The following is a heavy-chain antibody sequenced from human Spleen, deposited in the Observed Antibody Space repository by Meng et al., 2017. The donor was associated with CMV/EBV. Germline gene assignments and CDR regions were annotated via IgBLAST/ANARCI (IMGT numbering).Heavy chain of an antibody. CDR3: ARESSPFSSGWYDACDI. Sequence: GESLKISCAASGFTFSDYYMSWIRQAPGKGLEWVSSISSSSSYIYYADSVKGRFTISRDNAKNSLYLQMNSLRAADTAVYFCARESSPFSSGWYDACDIWGQGTMVTVSS. J-gene: IGHJ3*02. V-gene: IGHV3-11*06. CDR2: ISSSSSYI. D-gene: IGHD6-19*01. CDR1: GFTFSDYY.